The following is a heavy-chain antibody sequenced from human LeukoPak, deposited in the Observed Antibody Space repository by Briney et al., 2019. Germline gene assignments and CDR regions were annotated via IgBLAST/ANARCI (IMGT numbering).Heavy chain of an antibody. Sequence: PSETLSLTCTVSGGSVTSYSWSWIRQPAGKGLEWIGRLYFSGSTNYNPSLKSRVTMSVHTSKNQFSLKLTSVTAADTAVYYCARRRGYSSPGIDWFDPWGQGTLVTVSS. D-gene: IGHD6-13*01. J-gene: IGHJ5*02. CDR2: LYFSGST. CDR1: GGSVTSYS. CDR3: ARRRGYSSPGIDWFDP. V-gene: IGHV4-4*07.